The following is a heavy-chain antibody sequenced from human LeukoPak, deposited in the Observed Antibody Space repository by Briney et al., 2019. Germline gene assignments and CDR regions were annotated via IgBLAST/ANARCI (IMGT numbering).Heavy chain of an antibody. J-gene: IGHJ3*01. CDR1: GLTFSNYA. CDR3: AKDPDGDYVGAFDS. D-gene: IGHD4-17*01. Sequence: GGSLRLSCAASGLTFSNYAMTWVRQAPGKGLEWVSSITAGGGTSYTDSVKGRFTVYRDNSKNTLYLQMNSLRAGDTALYYCAKDPDGDYVGAFDSWGQGTMVTVSS. V-gene: IGHV3-23*01. CDR2: ITAGGGT.